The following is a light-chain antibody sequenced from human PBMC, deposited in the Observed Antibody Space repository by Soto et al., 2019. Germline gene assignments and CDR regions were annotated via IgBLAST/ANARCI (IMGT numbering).Light chain of an antibody. CDR2: DAS. CDR1: QSVSSY. CDR3: HQRYNWPRVT. Sequence: IVFTHSPATLSFSPRQRSTLCGRSSQSVSSYLAWYQQKPGQAPRLLIYDASTRATGVPARFSGSGSGTDFTLTITSLEPEDFAVYFCHQRYNWPRVTFGQGTRLEIK. V-gene: IGKV3-11*01. J-gene: IGKJ5*01.